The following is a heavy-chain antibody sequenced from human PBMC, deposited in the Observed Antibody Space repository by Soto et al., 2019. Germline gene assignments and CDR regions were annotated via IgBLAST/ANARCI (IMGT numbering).Heavy chain of an antibody. D-gene: IGHD6-19*01. CDR3: AKDWIAVAGTFDY. Sequence: GGSLRLSCAASGFTFSSYAMSWVRQAPGKGLEWVSAISGSGGSTYYADSVKGRFTISKYNSKNTLYLQMNSLRAEDTAVYYCAKDWIAVAGTFDYWGQGTLVTVSS. J-gene: IGHJ4*02. CDR1: GFTFSSYA. CDR2: ISGSGGST. V-gene: IGHV3-23*01.